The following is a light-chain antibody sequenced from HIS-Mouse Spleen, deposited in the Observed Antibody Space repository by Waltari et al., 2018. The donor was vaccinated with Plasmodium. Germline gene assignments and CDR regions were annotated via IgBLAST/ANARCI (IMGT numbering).Light chain of an antibody. V-gene: IGKV1-39*01. J-gene: IGKJ1*01. Sequence: DIQMTQSPSSLSASVGDRVTITCRASQSITSSLNWYQQKPGQAPKLLIDAVSSLQSGVPSRFSGSGSGTDFTLTISSLQPEDFATYYCQQSYSTWTFGQGTKVEIK. CDR2: AVS. CDR3: QQSYSTWT. CDR1: QSITSS.